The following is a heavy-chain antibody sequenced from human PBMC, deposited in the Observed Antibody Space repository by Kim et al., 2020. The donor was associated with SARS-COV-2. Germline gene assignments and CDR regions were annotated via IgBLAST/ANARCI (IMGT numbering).Heavy chain of an antibody. D-gene: IGHD6-13*01. CDR1: GFTFSSYG. CDR3: AKDAAAAGHWYFAL. CDR2: ISYDGSNK. Sequence: GGSLRLSCAASGFTFSSYGMHWVRQAPGKGLEWVAVISYDGSNKYYAASVKGLFTISRDNSKTTLYLQMNSLRAEDTAVYYCAKDAAAAGHWYFALWCRG. V-gene: IGHV3-30*18. J-gene: IGHJ2*01.